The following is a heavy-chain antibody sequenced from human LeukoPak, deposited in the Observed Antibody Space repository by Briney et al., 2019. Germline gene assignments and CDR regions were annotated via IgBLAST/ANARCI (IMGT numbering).Heavy chain of an antibody. CDR1: GFTFDDYA. CDR3: AKRGVTTMVRGVIED. Sequence: GGSLRLSCAASGFTFDDYAMHWVRQAPGKGLEWVSSISNDGGLTNYADSVKGRFTISRDNSKNTLYLQMNSLRAEDTAIYHCAKRGVTTMVRGVIEDWGQGTLVTVSS. CDR2: ISNDGGLT. V-gene: IGHV3-23*01. J-gene: IGHJ4*02. D-gene: IGHD3-10*01.